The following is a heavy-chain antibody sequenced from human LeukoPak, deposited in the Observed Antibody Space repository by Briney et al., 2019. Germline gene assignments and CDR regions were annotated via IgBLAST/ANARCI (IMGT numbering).Heavy chain of an antibody. Sequence: GSLRLSCAASGFTFSSYSMNWVRQAPGKGLEWVPAISGGGGSTYYADSVKGRFTISRDNSKNTLYLQMNSLRAEDTAVYYCAKVTYGDYGVDYWGQGTLVTVSS. CDR3: AKVTYGDYGVDY. CDR2: ISGGGGST. D-gene: IGHD4-17*01. J-gene: IGHJ4*02. V-gene: IGHV3-23*01. CDR1: GFTFSSYS.